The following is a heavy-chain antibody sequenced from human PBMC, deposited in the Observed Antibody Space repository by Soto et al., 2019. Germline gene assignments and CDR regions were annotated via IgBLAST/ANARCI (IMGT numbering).Heavy chain of an antibody. D-gene: IGHD1-26*01. CDR1: GGSVSSGSYY. Sequence: PSETLSLTWTVSGGSVSSGSYYWSWIRQPPGKGLEWIGYIYYSGSTNYNPSLKSRVTISVDTSKNQFSLKLSSVTAADTAVYYCARELGGGSYYYYYYGMDVWGQGTTVTVSS. CDR2: IYYSGST. CDR3: ARELGGGSYYYYYYGMDV. J-gene: IGHJ6*02. V-gene: IGHV4-61*01.